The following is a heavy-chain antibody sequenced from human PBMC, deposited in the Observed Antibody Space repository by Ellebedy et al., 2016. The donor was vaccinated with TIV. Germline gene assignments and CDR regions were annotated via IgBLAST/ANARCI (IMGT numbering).Heavy chain of an antibody. V-gene: IGHV4-39*07. Sequence: GSLRLSCNVSGASISGGHYWWGWIRQPPGKGLEWIGIIFHNGDTWKNLSLKSRVSMSVDTSTNQFSLRLTSVTAADTAFYYCARQRGTGLWYLDLWGRGTLVTVSS. D-gene: IGHD7-27*01. J-gene: IGHJ2*01. CDR3: ARQRGTGLWYLDL. CDR2: IFHNGDT. CDR1: GASISGGHYW.